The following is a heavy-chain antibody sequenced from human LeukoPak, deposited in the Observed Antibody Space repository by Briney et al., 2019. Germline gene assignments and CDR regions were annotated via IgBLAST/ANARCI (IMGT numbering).Heavy chain of an antibody. D-gene: IGHD3-22*01. CDR1: GFTFDDYA. V-gene: IGHV3-43*02. J-gene: IGHJ4*02. CDR2: ISGDGGST. Sequence: PGGSLRLSCAASGFTFDDYAMHWVRQAPGKGLEWVSLISGDGGSTYYADSVKGRFTISRDNSKNSLYLQMNSLRTEDTALYYCAKDMDYYDSSGYCYGPFDYWGQGTLVTVSS. CDR3: AKDMDYYDSSGYCYGPFDY.